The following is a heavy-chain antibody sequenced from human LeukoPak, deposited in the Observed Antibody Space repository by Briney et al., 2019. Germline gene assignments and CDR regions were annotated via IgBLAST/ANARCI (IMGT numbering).Heavy chain of an antibody. CDR3: ARTNAGNSGGKRYFQH. D-gene: IGHD4-23*01. V-gene: IGHV4-4*07. Sequence: SETLSLTCTVSGGSISSYYWSWIRQPAGKGLEWIGRIYTSGSTNYNPSLKSRVTMSVDTSKNQFSLKLSSVTAADTAVYYCARTNAGNSGGKRYFQHWGEGTLVTVSS. CDR1: GGSISSYY. J-gene: IGHJ1*01. CDR2: IYTSGST.